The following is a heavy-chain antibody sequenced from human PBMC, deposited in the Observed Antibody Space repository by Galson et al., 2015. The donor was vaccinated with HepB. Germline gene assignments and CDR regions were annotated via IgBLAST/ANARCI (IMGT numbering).Heavy chain of an antibody. CDR3: VRRIAVAGTFDY. CDR2: ISGDGTST. CDR1: GFTFSDYW. V-gene: IGHV3-74*01. Sequence: SLRLSCAASGFTFSDYWMHWVRHAPGKGLVWVSRISGDGTSTNYADSMKGRFTISRENAKNTLYLEMNSLRAEDTAVYFCVRRIAVAGTFDYWGRGTLVTVSS. D-gene: IGHD6-19*01. J-gene: IGHJ4*02.